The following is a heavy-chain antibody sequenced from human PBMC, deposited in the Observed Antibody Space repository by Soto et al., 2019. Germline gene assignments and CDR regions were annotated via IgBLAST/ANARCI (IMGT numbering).Heavy chain of an antibody. CDR3: ARDGDYDILTGPLY. CDR2: ISSSGSTI. CDR1: GFTFSSYE. J-gene: IGHJ4*02. Sequence: PGGALRLSCAASGFTFSSYEMNWVRQAPGKGLEWVSYISSSGSTIYYADSVKGRFTISRDNAKNSLYLQMNSLRAEDTAVYYCARDGDYDILTGPLYWGQGTLVPVSS. D-gene: IGHD3-9*01. V-gene: IGHV3-48*03.